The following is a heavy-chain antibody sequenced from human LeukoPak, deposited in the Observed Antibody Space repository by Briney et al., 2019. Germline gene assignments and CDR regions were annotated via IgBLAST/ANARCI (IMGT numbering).Heavy chain of an antibody. Sequence: SETLSLTCTVSGGSISSSSYYWGWIRQPPWKGLEWIGSIYYSGSTYYNPSLKSRVTISADTSKNQFSLKLSSVAASATAVYYCAIDFWSGYSLDWFDPWGQGTLVTVSS. CDR1: GGSISSSSYY. CDR3: AIDFWSGYSLDWFDP. CDR2: IYYSGST. D-gene: IGHD3-3*01. V-gene: IGHV4-39*02. J-gene: IGHJ5*02.